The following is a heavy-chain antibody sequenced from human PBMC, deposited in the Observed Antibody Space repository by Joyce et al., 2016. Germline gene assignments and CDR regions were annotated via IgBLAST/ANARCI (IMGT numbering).Heavy chain of an antibody. J-gene: IGHJ6*02. V-gene: IGHV3-9*01. CDR1: GFNFTNYA. D-gene: IGHD3-16*01. CDR2: ISWSSDKL. Sequence: EVQLVESGGGLVQPGRSLRLSCAASGFNFTNYAMHWVRRAQGKGLEGVSGISWSSDKLAYADSVKGRFTISRDNAKTSLYLEMNTLRTEDAGLYFCAKDIGGHWASGGMDVWGQGTTVTVSS. CDR3: AKDIGGHWASGGMDV.